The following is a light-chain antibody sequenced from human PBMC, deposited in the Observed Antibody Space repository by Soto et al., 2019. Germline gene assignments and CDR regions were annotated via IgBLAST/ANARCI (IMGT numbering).Light chain of an antibody. CDR2: DVS. CDR1: SSDVGGYNY. J-gene: IGLJ1*01. V-gene: IGLV2-11*01. Sequence: QSALTQPRSVSGSPGQSVTISCTGTSSDVGGYNYVSRYQQHPGKAPKLMIYDVSKRPSGVPDRFSGSKSGNTASLTISGLQAEDEADYYCCSYAGSYTWVFGTGIKLTVL. CDR3: CSYAGSYTWV.